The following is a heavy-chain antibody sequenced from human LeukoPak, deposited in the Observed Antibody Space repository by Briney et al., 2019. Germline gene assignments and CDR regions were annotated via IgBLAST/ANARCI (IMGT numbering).Heavy chain of an antibody. CDR3: ARCGSSWYFDY. D-gene: IGHD6-13*01. CDR1: GFTVSSNY. Sequence: GGSLRLSCAASGFTVSSNYMSWDRQAPGKGLEWVSVIYSGGSTYYADSVKGRFTISRDNSKNTLYLQMNSLRAEDTAVYYCARCGSSWYFDYWGQGALVTVSS. V-gene: IGHV3-66*01. CDR2: IYSGGST. J-gene: IGHJ4*02.